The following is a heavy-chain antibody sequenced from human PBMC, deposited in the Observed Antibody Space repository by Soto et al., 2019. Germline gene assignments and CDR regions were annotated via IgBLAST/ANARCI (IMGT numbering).Heavy chain of an antibody. CDR1: GYTFTSYA. V-gene: IGHV1-3*01. Sequence: QVQLVQSGAEVKKPGASVKVSCKASGYTFTSYAMHWVRQAPGQRLEWMGWINAGNGNTKYSQKFQGRVTITRDTSASTAYTELRSPRSEGPAVYYCARTVGYYSAMHVWAQGTTVTVSS. CDR3: ARTVGYYSAMHV. D-gene: IGHD4-17*01. J-gene: IGHJ6*02. CDR2: INAGNGNT.